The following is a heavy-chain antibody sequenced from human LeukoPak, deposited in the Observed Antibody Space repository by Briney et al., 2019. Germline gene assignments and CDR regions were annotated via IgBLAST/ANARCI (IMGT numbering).Heavy chain of an antibody. V-gene: IGHV4-59*01. D-gene: IGHD2-21*02. Sequence: SETLSLTCTVSGGSIGTNYWNWIRQPPGKGLEWLGYIYYTGSTSYNPSLKSRVTMSVDTSKNLFSLKLTSVTAADTAVYYCASSGGVVTAYNIWGQGTVVTVSS. J-gene: IGHJ3*02. CDR3: ASSGGVVTAYNI. CDR1: GGSIGTNY. CDR2: IYYTGST.